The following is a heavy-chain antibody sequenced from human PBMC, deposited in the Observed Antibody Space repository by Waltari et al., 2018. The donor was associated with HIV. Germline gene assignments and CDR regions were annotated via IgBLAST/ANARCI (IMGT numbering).Heavy chain of an antibody. D-gene: IGHD3-22*01. CDR3: ARALQEGSGYYLSDY. J-gene: IGHJ4*02. CDR1: GGTFSRSA. Sequence: QVQLVQSAAEVKKPGSSVKVSCKASGGTFSRSAISWVRQAPGQGLEWMGGIIPIFGTANYAQKFQGRVTITADESTSTAYMELSSLRSEDTAVYYCARALQEGSGYYLSDYWGQGTLVTVSS. CDR2: IIPIFGTA. V-gene: IGHV1-69*01.